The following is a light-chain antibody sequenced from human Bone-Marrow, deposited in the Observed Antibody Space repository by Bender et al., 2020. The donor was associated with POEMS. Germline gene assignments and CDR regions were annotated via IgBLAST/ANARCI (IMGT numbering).Light chain of an antibody. CDR2: QDT. J-gene: IGLJ2*01. Sequence: SYEVTQPPSVSVSPGQTASITCSGDDLGDKYVAWYQQKPGQSPVLVIYQDTKRPSGVPDRFSGSKSANTASLTVSGLQAEDEADYYCGSYVNNNNWIFGGGTKLTVL. V-gene: IGLV3-1*01. CDR3: GSYVNNNNWI. CDR1: DLGDKY.